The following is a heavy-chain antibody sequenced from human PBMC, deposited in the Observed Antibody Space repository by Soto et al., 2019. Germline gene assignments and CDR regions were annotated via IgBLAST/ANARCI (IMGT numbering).Heavy chain of an antibody. D-gene: IGHD6-6*01. CDR3: AREGEQLVSRGRIPDY. CDR1: GFTFSDYY. J-gene: IGHJ4*02. Sequence: QVQLVESGGGLVKPGGSLRLSCAASGFTFSDYYMSWIRQAPGKGLEWVSYISSSSSYTNYADSVKGRFTISRDNAKNSLYLQMNSLRAEDTAVYYCAREGEQLVSRGRIPDYWGQGTLVTVSS. CDR2: ISSSSSYT. V-gene: IGHV3-11*06.